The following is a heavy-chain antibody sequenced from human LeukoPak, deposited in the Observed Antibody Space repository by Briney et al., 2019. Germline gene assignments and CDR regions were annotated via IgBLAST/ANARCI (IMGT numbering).Heavy chain of an antibody. Sequence: VASVKVSCKVSGYTFTGYYMHWVRQAPGQGLEWMGWINPNSGGTNYAQKFQGRVTMTTDTSISTAYMELSRLRSDDTAVYYCARESAAAGLFHFDYWGQGTLVTVSS. CDR1: GYTFTGYY. CDR3: ARESAAAGLFHFDY. D-gene: IGHD6-13*01. CDR2: INPNSGGT. V-gene: IGHV1-2*02. J-gene: IGHJ4*02.